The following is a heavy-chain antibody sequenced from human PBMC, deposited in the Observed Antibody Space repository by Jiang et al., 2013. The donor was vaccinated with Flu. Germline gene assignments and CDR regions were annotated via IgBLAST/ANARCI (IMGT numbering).Heavy chain of an antibody. D-gene: IGHD2-15*01. CDR3: ARDRCLGGSCYWYFDY. J-gene: IGHJ4*02. Sequence: GAEVKKPGASVKVSCKASGYTFTGYYMHWVRQAPGQGLEWMGWINPNSGGTNYAQKFQGWVTMTRDTSISTAYMELSRLRSDDTAVYYCARDRCLGGSCYWYFDYWGQGTLV. CDR1: GYTFTGYY. CDR2: INPNSGGT. V-gene: IGHV1-2*04.